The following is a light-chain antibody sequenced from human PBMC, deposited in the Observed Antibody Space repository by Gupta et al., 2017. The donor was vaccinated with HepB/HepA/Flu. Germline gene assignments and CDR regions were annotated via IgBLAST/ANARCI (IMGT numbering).Light chain of an antibody. CDR1: QVFNNW. CDR2: GAS. J-gene: IGKJ1*01. CDR3: QQADDLPWT. Sequence: DIQMTQSPSSVSASVGDRVTIACRASQVFNNWLAWYQQKPGKAPKVLIYGASTLQSGVPSKFSGSGSGTHFTLTINNLQPEDFATYFCQQADDLPWTFGQGTKVEIK. V-gene: IGKV1-12*02.